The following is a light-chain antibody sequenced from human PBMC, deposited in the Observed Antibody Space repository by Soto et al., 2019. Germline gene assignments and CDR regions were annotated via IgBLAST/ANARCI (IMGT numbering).Light chain of an antibody. V-gene: IGLV2-14*01. Sequence: QSALTQPASVSASPGQSITISCSGSSSDVGGYDYVSWYQQHPGKAPILVIYEVNNRPSGVSDRFSGSKSANTASLTISGVQADDDADYYCSSYRDTSKLVFGPGTKLTVL. CDR1: SSDVGGYDY. CDR3: SSYRDTSKLV. J-gene: IGLJ1*01. CDR2: EVN.